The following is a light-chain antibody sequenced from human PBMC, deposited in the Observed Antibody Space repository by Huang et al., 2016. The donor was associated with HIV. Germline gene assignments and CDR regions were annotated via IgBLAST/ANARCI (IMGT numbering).Light chain of an antibody. Sequence: IVMTQSPATLSVSPGERATLSCRASQSVSSNLAWYQHKPGQAPGLLIFGASTRATGIPARFSGSGSGTEFTLTISSLQSEDFAVYYCHQYNYWPPWTFGQGTKVEIK. CDR1: QSVSSN. CDR2: GAS. J-gene: IGKJ1*01. V-gene: IGKV3D-15*01. CDR3: HQYNYWPPWT.